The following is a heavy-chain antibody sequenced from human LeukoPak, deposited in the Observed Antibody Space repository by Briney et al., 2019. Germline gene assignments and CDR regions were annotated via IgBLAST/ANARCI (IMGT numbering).Heavy chain of an antibody. D-gene: IGHD2-2*01. J-gene: IGHJ6*02. Sequence: SETLSLTCTVSGGSISSYYWSWIRQPPGKGLEWIGYIYYSGSTYYNPSLKSRVTISVDTSKNQFSLKLSSVTAADTAVYYCARVYCSSTSCRHYYGMDVWGQGTTVTVSS. CDR3: ARVYCSSTSCRHYYGMDV. CDR1: GGSISSYY. CDR2: IYYSGST. V-gene: IGHV4-59*06.